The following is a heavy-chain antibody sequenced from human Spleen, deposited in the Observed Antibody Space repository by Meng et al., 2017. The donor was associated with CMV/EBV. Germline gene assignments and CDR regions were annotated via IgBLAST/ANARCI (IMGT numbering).Heavy chain of an antibody. CDR2: IYYRVST. Sequence: ETLSLTCTVSGGSVRSDNYYWSWIRQPPGKGLEWIGYIYYRVSTNYNPSLKSRVTISIDTSKNRFSLTLRSVTAADTAVYYCARDLRASNDYGDYFYADYVMDVWGPGATVTVSS. J-gene: IGHJ6*02. D-gene: IGHD4-17*01. CDR3: ARDLRASNDYGDYFYADYVMDV. CDR1: GGSVRSDNYY. V-gene: IGHV4-61*01.